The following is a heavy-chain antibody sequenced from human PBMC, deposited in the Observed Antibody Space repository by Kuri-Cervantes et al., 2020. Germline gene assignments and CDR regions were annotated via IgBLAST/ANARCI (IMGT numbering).Heavy chain of an antibody. Sequence: ASVKVSCKASGYTFTSYDINWVRQATGQGLEWMGWMNPNSGNTNYAQKLQGRVTMTTDTSTRTANMELRGLRFDDTAVYYCARGADIVVVPATPDYYYYGLDVWGQGTTVTVSS. D-gene: IGHD2-2*01. J-gene: IGHJ6*02. CDR2: MNPNSGNT. CDR3: ARGADIVVVPATPDYYYYGLDV. V-gene: IGHV1-8*01. CDR1: GYTFTSYD.